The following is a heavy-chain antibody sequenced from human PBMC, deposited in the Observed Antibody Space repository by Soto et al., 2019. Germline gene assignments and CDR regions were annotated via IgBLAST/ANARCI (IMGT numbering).Heavy chain of an antibody. J-gene: IGHJ4*02. CDR1: GFTFSSYA. Sequence: PGGSLRLSFAASGFTFSSYAMSWVRQAPGKGLEWVSAIGCSGGSTYYADSVKVRFTISIDNSKNTLYLQMNSLRAEDTAVYYCVGSYYYDSIGYYHYXWGQGTKVTVSX. CDR3: VGSYYYDSIGYYHYX. CDR2: IGCSGGST. V-gene: IGHV3-23*01. D-gene: IGHD3-22*01.